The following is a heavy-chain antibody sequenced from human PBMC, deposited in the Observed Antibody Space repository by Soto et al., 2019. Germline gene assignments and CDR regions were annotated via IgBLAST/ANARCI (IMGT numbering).Heavy chain of an antibody. CDR3: AKDLQSYGDYDYYCYGMAV. Sequence: QVQLVESGGGEVQPGRSLTISCAASGFTFSTYGMHWVRQTPGKGLEWVAVISYDGTNKFYSDSVKGRFTISRDNFKNTLTLQMNSLRADDTAVYSCAKDLQSYGDYDYYCYGMAVCGLGTRVTVSS. CDR1: GFTFSTYG. D-gene: IGHD4-17*01. J-gene: IGHJ6*02. V-gene: IGHV3-30*18. CDR2: ISYDGTNK.